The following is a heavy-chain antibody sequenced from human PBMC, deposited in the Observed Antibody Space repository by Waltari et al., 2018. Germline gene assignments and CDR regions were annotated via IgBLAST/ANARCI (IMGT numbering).Heavy chain of an antibody. CDR1: GYTFTGSY. V-gene: IGHV1-2*02. CDR3: ARVRNSGSSLYGDYLPFGDY. J-gene: IGHJ4*02. Sequence: QGQLVQSGAEVTKPGAYVKVSCKASGYTFTGSYIHWVRPAPGQGLEGGGWSDPNGWDTRSDQEFQGRVNMSRDTSVSTGSRELSRVGSDEPAVYYCARVRNSGSSLYGDYLPFGDYWGQGTLVTVSS. CDR2: SDPNGWDT. D-gene: IGHD4-17*01.